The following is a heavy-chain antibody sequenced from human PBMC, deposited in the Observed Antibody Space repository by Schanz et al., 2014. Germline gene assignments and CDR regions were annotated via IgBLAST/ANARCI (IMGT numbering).Heavy chain of an antibody. CDR2: IRYDGNNK. J-gene: IGHJ4*02. V-gene: IGHV3-30*02. Sequence: QVQLVESGGGVVQPGGSLRLSCAASGFTFSNYGMHWVRQAPGKGLEWVAFIRYDGNNKYYADSVKGRFTISRDNSKNTLYLQMNSLRDEDTYFYSCAKDLAVAGDYWGQGTLVTVSS. CDR1: GFTFSNYG. CDR3: AKDLAVAGDY. D-gene: IGHD6-19*01.